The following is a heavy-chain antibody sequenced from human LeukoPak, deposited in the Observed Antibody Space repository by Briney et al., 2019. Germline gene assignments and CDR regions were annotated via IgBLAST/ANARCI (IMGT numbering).Heavy chain of an antibody. Sequence: SETLSLTCTVSGGYISSSSYYWGWIRQPPGKGLEWIGSIYYSGSTYYNPSLKTRVTISVDTYKNQFSLKLSSVTAGDKDVYYCARLRYGDYVLSVTPGTVFDYWGQGTLVTVSS. CDR3: ARLRYGDYVLSVTPGTVFDY. J-gene: IGHJ4*02. CDR2: IYYSGST. V-gene: IGHV4-39*01. D-gene: IGHD4-17*01. CDR1: GGYISSSSYY.